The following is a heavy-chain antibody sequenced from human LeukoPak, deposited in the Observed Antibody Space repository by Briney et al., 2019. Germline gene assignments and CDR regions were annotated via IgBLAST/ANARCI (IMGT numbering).Heavy chain of an antibody. CDR3: ASSTPLNDYFDY. CDR1: GFTFSSYS. CDR2: IYSGGST. J-gene: IGHJ4*02. V-gene: IGHV3-66*01. Sequence: GGSLRLSCAASGFTFSSYSMNWVRQAPGKGLEWVSVIYSGGSTYYADSVKGRFTISRDNSKNTLYLQMNSLRAEDTAVYYCASSTPLNDYFDYWGQGTLVTVSS.